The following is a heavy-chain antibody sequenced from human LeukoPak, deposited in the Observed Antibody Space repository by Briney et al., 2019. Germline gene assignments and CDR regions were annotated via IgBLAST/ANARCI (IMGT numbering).Heavy chain of an antibody. CDR2: IYYSGST. D-gene: IGHD5-18*01. CDR1: GGSISSYY. J-gene: IGHJ4*02. V-gene: IGHV4-59*01. Sequence: SETLSLTCTVSGGSISSYYWSWIRQPPGKGLEWIGYIYYSGSTNYNPSLKSRVTISVDTSKNQFSLKLSSVTAADTAVYYCARVGEVDTAMINAFDYWGQGTLVTVSS. CDR3: ARVGEVDTAMINAFDY.